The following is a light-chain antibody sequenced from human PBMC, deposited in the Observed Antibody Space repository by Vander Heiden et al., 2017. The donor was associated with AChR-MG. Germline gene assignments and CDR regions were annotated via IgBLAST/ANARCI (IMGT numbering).Light chain of an antibody. CDR1: LSLLHSNEKTY. CDR3: MEGTHLKT. Sequence: IVMTQTPPSLSVTPGQPASSSCKSSLSLLHSNEKTYLFWYLQKPGQSPQPLIYAVSSRFSGVPDRFSGRGSGKDFTLKISRVENEDVGVYYCMEGTHLKTFGQGTKVEIK. J-gene: IGKJ1*01. V-gene: IGKV2-29*02. CDR2: AVS.